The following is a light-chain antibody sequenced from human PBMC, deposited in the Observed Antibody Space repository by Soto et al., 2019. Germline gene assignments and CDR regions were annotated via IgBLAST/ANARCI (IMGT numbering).Light chain of an antibody. CDR2: GAS. J-gene: IGKJ2*01. CDR3: QQYNSWPRT. V-gene: IGKV3-15*01. CDR1: QSISSN. Sequence: EVVLTQSPATLSVSPGERTTLSCRTSQSISSNLAWYQQKPGQAPRLLIYGASNRATGIPARFSGSGCGSEFALTISSLQSEDFAVYYCQQYNSWPRTFGQGTKVDIK.